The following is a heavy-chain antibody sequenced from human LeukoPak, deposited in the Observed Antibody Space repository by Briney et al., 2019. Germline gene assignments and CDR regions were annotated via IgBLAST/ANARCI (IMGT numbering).Heavy chain of an antibody. Sequence: GDSLRLSCAASGFTFTKYWMTWVRQAPGKGLEWVGNIKQDGSDKNYMDSVKGRFTISRDNTKNSVYLQMSSLRAEDTAVYYCARNSGSHSFDYWGQGTLVAVSS. V-gene: IGHV3-7*01. D-gene: IGHD1-26*01. CDR3: ARNSGSHSFDY. J-gene: IGHJ4*02. CDR1: GFTFTKYW. CDR2: IKQDGSDK.